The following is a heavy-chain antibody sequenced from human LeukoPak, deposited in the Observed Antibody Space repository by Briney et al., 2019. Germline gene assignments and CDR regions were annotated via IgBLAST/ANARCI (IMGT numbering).Heavy chain of an antibody. CDR2: ISSSSSTI. D-gene: IGHD2-2*01. J-gene: IGHJ6*03. CDR1: GFTFSSYS. CDR3: ARDLVGSTSYYYYYYMDV. Sequence: GGSLRLSCAASGFTFSSYSMNWVRQAPGKGLEWVSYISSSSSTIYYADSVKGRFTISRDNAKNSLYLQMNSLRAEDTAVYYCARDLVGSTSYYYYYYMDVWGKGTTVTVSS. V-gene: IGHV3-48*01.